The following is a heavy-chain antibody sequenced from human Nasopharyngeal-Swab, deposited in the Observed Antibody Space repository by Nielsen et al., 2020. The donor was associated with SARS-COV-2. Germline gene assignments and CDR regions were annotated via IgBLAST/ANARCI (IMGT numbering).Heavy chain of an antibody. V-gene: IGHV3-21*01. CDR1: GFTFNRKN. D-gene: IGHD5-12*01. J-gene: IGHJ6*02. CDR2: ISSRSGSV. Sequence: GESLKISCVGSGFTFNRKNMHWVRQAPGKGLEWLSSISSRSGSVHYSDSLEGRAIISRDNDKNSLYLHINSLRAEDTAVYYCARDRGLLSDYEGDYFNGMDLWGQGTTVTVSS. CDR3: ARDRGLLSDYEGDYFNGMDL.